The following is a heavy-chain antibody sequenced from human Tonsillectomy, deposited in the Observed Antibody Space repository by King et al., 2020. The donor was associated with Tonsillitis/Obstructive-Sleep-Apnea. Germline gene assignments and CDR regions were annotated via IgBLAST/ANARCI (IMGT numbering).Heavy chain of an antibody. CDR1: GFTFSNHW. J-gene: IGHJ2*01. Sequence: VQLVESGGDLVQPGGSLRLSCAASGFTFSNHWMSWVRQAPGKGLEGVANIRQDGSEKYYVDSVKGRFTISRDNAKNSLYLQMSSLRAEDTAVYYCARATYWYFDLWGRGTLVTVSS. V-gene: IGHV3-7*04. CDR2: IRQDGSEK. CDR3: ARATYWYFDL.